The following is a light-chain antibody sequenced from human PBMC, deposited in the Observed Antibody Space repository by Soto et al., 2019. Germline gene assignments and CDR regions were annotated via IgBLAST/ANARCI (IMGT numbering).Light chain of an antibody. CDR1: SSNIGRNY. J-gene: IGLJ3*02. CDR2: SHN. CDR3: ATWDDSLSGRV. V-gene: IGLV1-47*02. Sequence: QSVLPQTPSVSGTPGQTVTISCSGSSSNIGRNYVYWYQQLPGAAPKLLMYSHNIRPSGVPDRFSASTSGTSASLVISGLRSEDEADYHCATWDDSLSGRVFGGGTKLTVL.